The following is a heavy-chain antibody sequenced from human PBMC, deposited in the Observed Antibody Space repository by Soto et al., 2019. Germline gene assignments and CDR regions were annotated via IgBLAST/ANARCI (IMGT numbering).Heavy chain of an antibody. D-gene: IGHD1-1*01. CDR2: INAGTGNT. CDR1: GYIFTNHA. CDR3: AREAGTSYFYGMDV. Sequence: QVQLVQSGADVKKPGASVKDSCKASGYIFTNHALHWVRQAPGQRPEWMGWINAGTGNTKYSQHLEDRVTLSWDTSASTAYMELSSLTSEDTAVYYGAREAGTSYFYGMDVWGQGTTVTVS. J-gene: IGHJ6*02. V-gene: IGHV1-3*01.